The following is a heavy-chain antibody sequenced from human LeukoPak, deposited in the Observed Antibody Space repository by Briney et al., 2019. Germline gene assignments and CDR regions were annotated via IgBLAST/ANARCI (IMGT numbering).Heavy chain of an antibody. D-gene: IGHD3-3*01. Sequence: SETLSLTCAVYGGSFSGYYWSWIRQPPGKGLEWIGEINHSGSTNYNPSLKSRVTISADTSKNQFSLKLSSVTAADTAVYYCARGRRLRFLEWLCPFDYWGQGTLVTVSS. CDR2: INHSGST. CDR1: GGSFSGYY. V-gene: IGHV4-34*01. J-gene: IGHJ4*02. CDR3: ARGRRLRFLEWLCPFDY.